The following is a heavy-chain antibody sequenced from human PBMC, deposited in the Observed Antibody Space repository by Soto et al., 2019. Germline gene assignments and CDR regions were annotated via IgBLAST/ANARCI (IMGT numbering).Heavy chain of an antibody. V-gene: IGHV3-23*01. Sequence: PGGSLRLSCAASGFTFSSYAMSWVRQAPGKGLEWVSAISGSGGSTYYADSVKGRFTISRDNSKNTLYLQMNSLRAEDTAVYYCAKDSSSWRLGDRYWFDPWGQGTLVTVSS. CDR2: ISGSGGST. CDR3: AKDSSSWRLGDRYWFDP. J-gene: IGHJ5*02. D-gene: IGHD6-13*01. CDR1: GFTFSSYA.